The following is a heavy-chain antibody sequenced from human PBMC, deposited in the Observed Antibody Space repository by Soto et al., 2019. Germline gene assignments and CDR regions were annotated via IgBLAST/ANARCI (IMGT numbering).Heavy chain of an antibody. V-gene: IGHV3-53*01. D-gene: IGHD3-9*01. CDR1: GFTVSSNY. Sequence: LRLSCAASGFTVSSNYMSWVRQAPGKGLEWVSVIYSGGSTYYADSVKGRFTISRDNSKNTLYLQMNSLRAEDTAVYYCARVRYDILTPSGMDVWGQGTTVTVSS. CDR2: IYSGGST. J-gene: IGHJ6*02. CDR3: ARVRYDILTPSGMDV.